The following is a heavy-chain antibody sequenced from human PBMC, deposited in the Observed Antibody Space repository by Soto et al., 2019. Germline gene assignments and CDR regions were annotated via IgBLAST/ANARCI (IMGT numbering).Heavy chain of an antibody. Sequence: GGSLRLSCAASGFTFSSYWMHWVRQAPGKGLVWVSRINSDGSSTSYAASVKGRVTISRDNAKNTLYLQMNSLRAEDTAVYYCAKGPYCSGGSCYPDYWGQGTLVTVSS. D-gene: IGHD2-15*01. V-gene: IGHV3-74*01. CDR2: INSDGSST. J-gene: IGHJ4*02. CDR3: AKGPYCSGGSCYPDY. CDR1: GFTFSSYW.